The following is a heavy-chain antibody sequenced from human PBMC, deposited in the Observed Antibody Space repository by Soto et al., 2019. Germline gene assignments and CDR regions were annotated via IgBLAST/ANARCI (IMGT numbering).Heavy chain of an antibody. D-gene: IGHD7-27*01. Sequence: QVQLVQSGAEVKKPGASVKVSCKASGYTFTSYGISWVRQAPGQGLEWMGWISAYNGNTNYAQKLQGRVTMTTDTSRSRAKMGLRSRDSDDRAVYYCFNWGGGLDIWGQGTMVTVSS. J-gene: IGHJ3*02. CDR1: GYTFTSYG. CDR2: ISAYNGNT. CDR3: FNWGGGLDI. V-gene: IGHV1-18*01.